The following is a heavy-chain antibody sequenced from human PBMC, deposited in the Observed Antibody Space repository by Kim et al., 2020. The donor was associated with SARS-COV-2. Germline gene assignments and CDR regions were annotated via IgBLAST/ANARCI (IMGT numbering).Heavy chain of an antibody. J-gene: IGHJ4*02. D-gene: IGHD6-13*01. Sequence: ASVKVSCKASGYTFTSYAMHWVRQAPGQRLEWMGWINAGNGNTKYSQKFQGRVTITRDTSASTAYMELSSLRSEDTAVYYCAREAAAGHYFDYWGQGTLVTVSS. V-gene: IGHV1-3*01. CDR1: GYTFTSYA. CDR2: INAGNGNT. CDR3: AREAAAGHYFDY.